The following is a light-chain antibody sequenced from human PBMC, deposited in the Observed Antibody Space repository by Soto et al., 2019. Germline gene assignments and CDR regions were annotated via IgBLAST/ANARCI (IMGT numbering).Light chain of an antibody. CDR2: GAS. J-gene: IGKJ5*01. CDR1: QSVSSSY. CDR3: QQYNNWPPRT. V-gene: IGKV3-20*01. Sequence: DIVLTQSPGTLSLSPGERAALSCRASQSVSSSYLAWYQQKPGQAPRLLIYGASNRATGIADRFSGSGSGTEFTLTISSLQSEDFAVYYCQQYNNWPPRTFGQGTRLEIK.